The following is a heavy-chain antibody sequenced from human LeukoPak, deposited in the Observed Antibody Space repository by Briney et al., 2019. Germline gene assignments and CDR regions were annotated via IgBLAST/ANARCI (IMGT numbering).Heavy chain of an antibody. Sequence: PGGPLRLSCAASGFTFSRDSMNWVRQAPGKGLEWVSYINGGGSPIYYADSVRGRFTISRDNAKNSLYLQMNSLRAEDTAVYYCVRDNPRCCGVVPGSIDDYWGQGTLVTVSS. V-gene: IGHV3-48*01. J-gene: IGHJ4*02. CDR1: GFTFSRDS. D-gene: IGHD2-15*01. CDR2: INGGGSPI. CDR3: VRDNPRCCGVVPGSIDDY.